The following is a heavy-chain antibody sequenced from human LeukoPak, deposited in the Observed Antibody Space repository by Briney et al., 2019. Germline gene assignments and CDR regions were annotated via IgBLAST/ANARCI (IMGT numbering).Heavy chain of an antibody. CDR2: ISAYNSNT. Sequence: GASVKVSCKASGYTFISYGVSWVRQAPGQGLEWMGWISAYNSNTNYAQKVQGRVTMTTDTSTNTAYMELRSLRSDDTAVYYCVRDSGGRYRQPYYFDYWGQGTLVTVSS. CDR3: VRDSGGRYRQPYYFDY. D-gene: IGHD1-26*01. V-gene: IGHV1-18*01. J-gene: IGHJ4*02. CDR1: GYTFISYG.